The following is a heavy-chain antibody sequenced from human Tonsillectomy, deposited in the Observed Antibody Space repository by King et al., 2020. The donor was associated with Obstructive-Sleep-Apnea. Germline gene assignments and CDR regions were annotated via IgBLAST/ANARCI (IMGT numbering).Heavy chain of an antibody. CDR1: GGSISSGGYF. D-gene: IGHD4-23*01. CDR2: ISYSGST. V-gene: IGHV4-31*03. Sequence: VQLQESGPGLVKPSQTLSLTCNVSGGSISSGGYFWSWIRQHPGKGLEWIGYISYSGSTYYNPSLKSRVTISRDTSKNQFSLKLSSVTAADTAVYYCARDVDFGGNSYWGQGTLVTVSS. CDR3: ARDVDFGGNSY. J-gene: IGHJ4*02.